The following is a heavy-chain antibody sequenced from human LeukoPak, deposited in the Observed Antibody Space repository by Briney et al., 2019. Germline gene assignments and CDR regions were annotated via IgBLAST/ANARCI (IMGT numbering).Heavy chain of an antibody. D-gene: IGHD5-24*01. J-gene: IGHJ4*02. CDR1: GFTFSSYA. CDR2: ISGSGGST. Sequence: PGGSLRLSCAASGFTFSSYAMSWVRQAPGKGLEWVSAISGSGGSTYYADSVKGRFTISRDNSKNTLYLQMNSLRAEDTAVYYCAKDMRPGMMATTDYWGQGTLVTVSS. CDR3: AKDMRPGMMATTDY. V-gene: IGHV3-23*01.